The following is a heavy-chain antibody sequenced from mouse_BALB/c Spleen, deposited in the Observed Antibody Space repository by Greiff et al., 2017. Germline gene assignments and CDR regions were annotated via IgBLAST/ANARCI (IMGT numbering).Heavy chain of an antibody. J-gene: IGHJ3*01. CDR3: ARSYRYDPCAY. CDR2: IDPANGNT. D-gene: IGHD2-14*01. V-gene: IGHV14-3*02. Sequence: EVQLQQSGAELVKPGASVKLSCTASGFNIKDTYMHWVKQRPEQGLEWIGRIDPANGNTKYDPKFQGKATITADTSSNTAYLQLSSLTSEDTAVYYCARSYRYDPCAYWGQGTLVTVSA. CDR1: GFNIKDTY.